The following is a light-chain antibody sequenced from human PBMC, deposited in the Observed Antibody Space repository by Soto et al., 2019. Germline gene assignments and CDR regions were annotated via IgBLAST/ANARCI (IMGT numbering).Light chain of an antibody. CDR1: QGLSSS. CDR2: PAS. CDR3: QQYNSYSRT. Sequence: DIQLTQSPSFLSASVGDRVTITCRASQGLSSSLAWYQQRPGKAPQLLIYPASTLQSGVPARFSGSGSGTESTLTISSLQPDDFATYYCQQYNSYSRTFGQGTKVDNK. V-gene: IGKV1-9*01. J-gene: IGKJ1*01.